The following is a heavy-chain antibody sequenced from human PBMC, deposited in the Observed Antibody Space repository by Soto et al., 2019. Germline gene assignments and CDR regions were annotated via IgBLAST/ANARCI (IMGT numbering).Heavy chain of an antibody. CDR1: GGSVSIGSYY. V-gene: IGHV4-61*01. J-gene: IGHJ4*02. Sequence: TLPLTCTVSGGSVSIGSYYCSWIRLPPGKGLEWIGYSYYSASTNYNPSLKSRVTISVDTSKNQSSLKLSSVTAADTAVYYGAGDRGGYRQGRCFDYWGQGTRVTVSS. CDR2: SYYSAST. D-gene: IGHD3-16*02. CDR3: AGDRGGYRQGRCFDY.